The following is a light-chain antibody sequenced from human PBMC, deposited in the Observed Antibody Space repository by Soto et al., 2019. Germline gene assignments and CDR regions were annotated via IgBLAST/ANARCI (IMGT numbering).Light chain of an antibody. CDR3: QQRSNWHPRYT. CDR2: DAS. J-gene: IGKJ2*01. Sequence: VLTQAPATLSLSPGERATLSCRASQSVSSYLAWYQQKPGQAPRLLIYDASNRATGIPARFSGSGSGTDFTLTISSLEPEDFAVYYCQQRSNWHPRYTFGQGTKLEIK. V-gene: IGKV3-11*01. CDR1: QSVSSY.